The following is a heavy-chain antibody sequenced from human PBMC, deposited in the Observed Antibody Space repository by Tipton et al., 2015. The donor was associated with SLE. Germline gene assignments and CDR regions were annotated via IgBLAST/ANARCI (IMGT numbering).Heavy chain of an antibody. CDR2: IYSSGST. CDR3: ARYLSHYYYYMDV. CDR1: GGSISSYY. V-gene: IGHV4-59*01. J-gene: IGHJ6*03. Sequence: TLSLTCTVSGGSISSYYWSWIRQPPGKGLEWIGYIYSSGSTNYNPSLKSRVTISVDTSKNQFSLKLSSVTAADTAVYYCARYLSHYYYYMDVWGKGTTVTVSS.